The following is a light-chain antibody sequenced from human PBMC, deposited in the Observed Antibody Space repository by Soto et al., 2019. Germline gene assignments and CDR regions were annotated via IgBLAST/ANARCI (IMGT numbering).Light chain of an antibody. CDR3: SSYVGSNTLV. V-gene: IGLV2-8*01. CDR2: EVS. J-gene: IGLJ2*01. Sequence: QSALTQPPSASWSPGKSVTISCTGSSSDFGGYNYVSWYQQHPGKAPKLMIYEVSKRHSGVPDRLSGYKSGNTASLTVSGLQAEDEAAYDRSSYVGSNTLVFGVET. CDR1: SSDFGGYNY.